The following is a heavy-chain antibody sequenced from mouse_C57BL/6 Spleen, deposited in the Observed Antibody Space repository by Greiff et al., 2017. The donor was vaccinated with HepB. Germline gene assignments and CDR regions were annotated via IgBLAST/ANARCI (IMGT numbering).Heavy chain of an antibody. V-gene: IGHV1-15*01. D-gene: IGHD2-5*01. CDR3: TRSDYSNYTVDY. J-gene: IGHJ2*01. CDR1: GYTFTDYE. Sequence: QVQLQQSGAELVRPGASVTLSCKASGYTFTDYEMHWVKQTPVHGLEWIGAIDPETGGTSYNQKFKGKAILTADKSSSTAYMELRSLTSEDSAVYYCTRSDYSNYTVDYWGQGTTLTVSS. CDR2: IDPETGGT.